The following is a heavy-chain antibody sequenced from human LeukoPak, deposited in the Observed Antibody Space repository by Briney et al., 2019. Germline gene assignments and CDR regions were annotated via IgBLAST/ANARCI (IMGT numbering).Heavy chain of an antibody. Sequence: ASVEVSCKASGYTFAGYYLHWVRQAPGQGLEWMGRINPNSGGTNYAPKFQDRVAMTRDTSNSTAYMELSTLRSDDTAVYYCARHSDSAGFARWGQGSLVIVSS. J-gene: IGHJ4*02. CDR3: ARHSDSAGFAR. D-gene: IGHD4-11*01. V-gene: IGHV1-2*06. CDR1: GYTFAGYY. CDR2: INPNSGGT.